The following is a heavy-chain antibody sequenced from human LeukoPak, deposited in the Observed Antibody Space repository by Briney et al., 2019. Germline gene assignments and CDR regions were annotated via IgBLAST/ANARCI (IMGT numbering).Heavy chain of an antibody. V-gene: IGHV4-4*09. CDR1: GGSISTYY. Sequence: SETLSLTCPVSGGSISTYYWSWIRQPPGRGLEWIGYIYTSGSTDYNPSLKGRVTMSVDTSKNQFSLKLSSVTAADTAVYYCARHGRLLSKYYFDYWGQGTLVTVSS. D-gene: IGHD3-3*01. CDR3: ARHGRLLSKYYFDY. J-gene: IGHJ4*02. CDR2: IYTSGST.